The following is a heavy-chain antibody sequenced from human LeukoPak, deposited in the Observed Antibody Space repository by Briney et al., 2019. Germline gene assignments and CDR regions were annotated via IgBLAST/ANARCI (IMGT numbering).Heavy chain of an antibody. D-gene: IGHD2-15*01. CDR1: GFTVSSNY. J-gene: IGHJ4*03. Sequence: PGGSLRLSCAASGFTVSSNYMSWVRQAPGKGLEWVSVIYGGGSTHYADSVKGRFTISRDNSKNTLYLQMNSLRAGDTAVYYCARDPTSRGWYYFDYWGQGTTVTVSS. CDR2: IYGGGST. CDR3: ARDPTSRGWYYFDY. V-gene: IGHV3-66*01.